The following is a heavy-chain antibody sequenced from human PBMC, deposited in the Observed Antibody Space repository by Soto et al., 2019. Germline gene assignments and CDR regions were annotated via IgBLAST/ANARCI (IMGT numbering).Heavy chain of an antibody. J-gene: IGHJ4*02. V-gene: IGHV4-34*01. CDR3: ARDKLTGLFDY. Sequence: PSETLSLTCAVYGGSFSGYYWTWIRQPPGTGLEWIGEINHSGSTNYNPSLKSRVTISVDTSKNQFSLKLTFVTAADTAVYYCARDKLTGLFDYWGQGTLVTVSS. D-gene: IGHD2-8*02. CDR2: INHSGST. CDR1: GGSFSGYY.